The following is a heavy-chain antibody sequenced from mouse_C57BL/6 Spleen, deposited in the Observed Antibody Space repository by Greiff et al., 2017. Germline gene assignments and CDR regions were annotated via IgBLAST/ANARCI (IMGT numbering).Heavy chain of an antibody. J-gene: IGHJ4*01. CDR2: IDPEDGVT. CDR1: GFNIKDYY. CDR3: SRSVYYSSYDAMDY. V-gene: IGHV14-2*01. Sequence: EVQLQQSGAELVKPGASVKLSCTASGFNIKDYYMHWVKQRTEQGLEWIGRIDPEDGVTKYAQKFQGTATITAVTSSNTAYLQLSSLTSEDTAVXYCSRSVYYSSYDAMDYWGQGTSVTVAS. D-gene: IGHD2-5*01.